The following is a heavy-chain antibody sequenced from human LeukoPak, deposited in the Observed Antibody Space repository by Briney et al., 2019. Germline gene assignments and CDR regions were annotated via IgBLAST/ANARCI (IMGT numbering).Heavy chain of an antibody. CDR1: GFTFSSYA. CDR2: ISSNGGST. V-gene: IGHV3-64D*06. D-gene: IGHD5-18*01. J-gene: IGHJ4*02. CDR3: VKSADDSYGPTFDY. Sequence: PGGSLRLSCSASGFTFSSYAMHWVRQAPGKGLEYVSAISSNGGSTYYADSVKGRFTISRDNSKNTLYLQMSCLRAEDTAVYYCVKSADDSYGPTFDYWGQGTLVTVSS.